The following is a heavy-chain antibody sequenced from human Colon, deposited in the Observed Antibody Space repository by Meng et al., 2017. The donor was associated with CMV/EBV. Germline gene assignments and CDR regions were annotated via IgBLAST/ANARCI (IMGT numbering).Heavy chain of an antibody. J-gene: IGHJ4*02. CDR2: IKTKGEGGTT. D-gene: IGHD2-8*01. Sequence: GESLKISCAASGFTFSSYGMHWVRQTPEKGLEWVGRIKTKGEGGTTDYAAPVKGRFTISIDESRNTLLLQMNSLRAEDTAVYYCARESDYCTNGVCYRFDYWGQGTLVTVSS. V-gene: IGHV3-15*01. CDR3: ARESDYCTNGVCYRFDY. CDR1: GFTFSSYG.